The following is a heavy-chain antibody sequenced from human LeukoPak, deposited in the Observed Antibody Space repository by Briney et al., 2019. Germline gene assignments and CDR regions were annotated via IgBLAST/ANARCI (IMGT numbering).Heavy chain of an antibody. Sequence: SGRSLRLSCAASGFTFTSYAMSWVRQAPGKGLEWVSAISGSGGSTYYADSVKGRFTISRDNSKNTLYVQMTSLRAEDTAVYYCARDSNWNYENWYFDLWGRGTLVTVSS. CDR3: ARDSNWNYENWYFDL. CDR1: GFTFTSYA. V-gene: IGHV3-23*01. D-gene: IGHD1-7*01. J-gene: IGHJ2*01. CDR2: ISGSGGST.